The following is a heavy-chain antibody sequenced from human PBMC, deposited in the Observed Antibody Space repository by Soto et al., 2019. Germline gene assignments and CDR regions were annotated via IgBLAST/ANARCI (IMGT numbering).Heavy chain of an antibody. Sequence: ASVKVSCKASGYIFVNYGIAWVRQAPRQGLEWMGWISPYTGNTHSASKVQGRLTMTTDTSTSTAYMDLGSLTSDDTAVYYCVRVDNYVTPTPQDGWGQGSTVTVAS. D-gene: IGHD3-16*01. CDR3: VRVDNYVTPTPQDG. J-gene: IGHJ6*02. CDR1: GYIFVNYG. CDR2: ISPYTGNT. V-gene: IGHV1-18*01.